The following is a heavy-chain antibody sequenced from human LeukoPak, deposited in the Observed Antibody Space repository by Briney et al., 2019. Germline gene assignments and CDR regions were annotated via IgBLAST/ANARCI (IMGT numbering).Heavy chain of an antibody. J-gene: IGHJ4*02. V-gene: IGHV3-23*01. CDR3: AKDRPASHGSGSFGDY. CDR1: GFTFSSYA. CDR2: ISGSGTGT. Sequence: GGSLRLSCAASGFTFSSYAMSWVRQAPGKGLEWVSAISGSGTGTYYADSVKGRFTISRDNAKNTVYLQMNSLRAEDTAVYYCAKDRPASHGSGSFGDYWGQGTLVIVSS. D-gene: IGHD3-10*01.